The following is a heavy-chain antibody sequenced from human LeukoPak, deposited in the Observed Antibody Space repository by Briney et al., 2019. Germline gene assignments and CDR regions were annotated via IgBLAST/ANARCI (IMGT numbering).Heavy chain of an antibody. CDR2: ISSSSSYI. Sequence: PGGSLRPSCAASGFTFSSYSMNWVRQAPGKGLEWVSSISSSSSYIYYADSVKGRFTISRDNAKNSLYLQMNSLRAEDTAVYYCARVHPSYSSAVFDYWGQGTLVTVSS. CDR1: GFTFSSYS. CDR3: ARVHPSYSSAVFDY. D-gene: IGHD6-25*01. J-gene: IGHJ4*02. V-gene: IGHV3-21*01.